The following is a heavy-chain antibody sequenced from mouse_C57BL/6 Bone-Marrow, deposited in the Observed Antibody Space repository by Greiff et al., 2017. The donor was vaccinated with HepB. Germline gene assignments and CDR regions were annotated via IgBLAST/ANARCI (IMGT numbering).Heavy chain of an antibody. Sequence: VQLQQSGAELARPGASVKLSCKASGYTFTSYGISWVKQRTGQGLEWIGEIYPRSGNTYYNEKFKGKATLTADKSSSTAYMELRSLTSEDSAVYFCARVHYYGSSLYAMDYWGQGTSVTVSS. CDR3: ARVHYYGSSLYAMDY. CDR2: IYPRSGNT. J-gene: IGHJ4*01. D-gene: IGHD1-1*01. V-gene: IGHV1-81*01. CDR1: GYTFTSYG.